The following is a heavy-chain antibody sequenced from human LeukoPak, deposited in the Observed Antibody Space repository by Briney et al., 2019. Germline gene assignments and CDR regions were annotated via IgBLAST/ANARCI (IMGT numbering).Heavy chain of an antibody. V-gene: IGHV4-31*03. Sequence: SQTLSLTCTVSGGSISSGGYYWSWIRQHPGKGLEWIGYIYCSGSTYYNPSLKSRVTISVDTSKNQFSLKLSSVTAADTAVYYCAGGMYSGSYGAFDIWGQGTMVTVSS. CDR3: AGGMYSGSYGAFDI. D-gene: IGHD1-26*01. CDR1: GGSISSGGYY. CDR2: IYCSGST. J-gene: IGHJ3*02.